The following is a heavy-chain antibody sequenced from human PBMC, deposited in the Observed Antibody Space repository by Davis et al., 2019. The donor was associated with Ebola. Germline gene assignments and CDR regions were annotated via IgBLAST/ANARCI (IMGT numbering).Heavy chain of an antibody. CDR3: ARVTTGGWDGMDV. CDR2: ISYNGVNE. Sequence: GESLKISCAASGFTFSSYAMYWVRQAPGTGLEWVALISYNGVNEYYADSVKGRFTISRDNSKNTLFLQMNSLRAEDTAVYYCARVTTGGWDGMDVWGKGTTVTVSS. D-gene: IGHD2-8*02. CDR1: GFTFSSYA. J-gene: IGHJ6*04. V-gene: IGHV3-30-3*01.